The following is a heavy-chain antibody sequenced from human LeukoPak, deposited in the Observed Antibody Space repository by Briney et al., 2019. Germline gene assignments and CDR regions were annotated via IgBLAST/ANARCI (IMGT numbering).Heavy chain of an antibody. D-gene: IGHD5-12*01. CDR3: AREGGYSGYDHFDY. J-gene: IGHJ4*02. CDR1: GYTFTGYY. V-gene: IGHV1-2*04. CDR2: INPNSGGT. Sequence: GASVKVSCKASGYTFTGYYMHWVRQAPGQGLEWMGWINPNSGGTSYAQKFQGWVTMTRDASISTAYMELSRLRSDDTAVYYCAREGGYSGYDHFDYWGQGTLVTVSS.